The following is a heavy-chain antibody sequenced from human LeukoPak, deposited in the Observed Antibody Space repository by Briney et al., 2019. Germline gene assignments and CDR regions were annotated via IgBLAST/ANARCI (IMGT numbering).Heavy chain of an antibody. CDR2: ISASGGTT. CDR1: GFTFSSHA. CDR3: AKDIWEYYYDSSGSGVN. J-gene: IGHJ4*02. Sequence: GGSLRLSCAASGFTFSSHAMSWVRQAPGKGLEWVSAISASGGTTYYSDSVKGRFTISRDNSKNTLYLQMNSLRAEDTAVYYCAKDIWEYYYDSSGSGVNWGQGTLVTVSS. V-gene: IGHV3-23*01. D-gene: IGHD3-22*01.